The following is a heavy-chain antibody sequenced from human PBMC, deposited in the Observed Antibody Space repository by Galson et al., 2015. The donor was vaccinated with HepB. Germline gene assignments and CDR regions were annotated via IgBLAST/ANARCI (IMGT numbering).Heavy chain of an antibody. D-gene: IGHD6-19*01. CDR2: INAGNGNT. J-gene: IGHJ5*02. CDR3: ARDEGDSGWKEGYNWFDP. V-gene: IGHV1-3*01. Sequence: SVKVSCKASGYTFTSYAMHWVRQAPGQRLEWMGWINAGNGNTKYSQKFQGRVTITRDTSASTAYMELSSLRSEDTAVYYCARDEGDSGWKEGYNWFDPWGQGTLVTVSS. CDR1: GYTFTSYA.